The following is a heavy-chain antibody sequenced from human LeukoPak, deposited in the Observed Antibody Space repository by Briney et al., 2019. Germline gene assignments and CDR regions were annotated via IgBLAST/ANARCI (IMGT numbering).Heavy chain of an antibody. D-gene: IGHD5-18*01. V-gene: IGHV3-21*01. CDR3: ARGGYLYYYYYGMDG. J-gene: IGHJ6*02. Sequence: GGSLRLSCAASGFTFSSYSMNWVRQAPGKGLEWVSSISSSSSYIYYADSVKGRFTISRDNAKNSLYLQMNSLRAEDTAVYYCARGGYLYYYYYGMDGWGQGTTVTVSS. CDR1: GFTFSSYS. CDR2: ISSSSSYI.